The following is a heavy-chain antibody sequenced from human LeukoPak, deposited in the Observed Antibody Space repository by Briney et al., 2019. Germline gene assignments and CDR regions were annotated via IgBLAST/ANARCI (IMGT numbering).Heavy chain of an antibody. V-gene: IGHV3-21*01. CDR2: ISSSSSYI. D-gene: IGHD6-25*01. J-gene: IGHJ6*03. CDR3: ARSAPGYYYYMDV. CDR1: GFTFSSYS. Sequence: GGSLRLSCAASGFTFSSYSINWVRQAPGKGLEWVSSISSSSSYIYYADSVKGRFTISRDNAKNSLYLQMNSLRAEDTAVYYCARSAPGYYYYMDVWGEGTTVTVSS.